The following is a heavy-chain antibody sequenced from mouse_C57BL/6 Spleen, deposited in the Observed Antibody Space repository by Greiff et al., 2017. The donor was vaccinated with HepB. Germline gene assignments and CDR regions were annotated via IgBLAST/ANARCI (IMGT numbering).Heavy chain of an antibody. V-gene: IGHV14-1*01. CDR2: IDPEDGDT. CDR3: TTEGLRRRDWYFDV. D-gene: IGHD2-4*01. J-gene: IGHJ1*03. CDR1: GFNIKDYY. Sequence: EVKLQESGAELVRPGASVKLSCTASGFNIKDYYMHWVKQRPEQGLEWIGRIDPEDGDTEYAPKFQGKATMTADTSSNTAYLQLSSLTSEDTAVYYCTTEGLRRRDWYFDVWGTGTTVTVSS.